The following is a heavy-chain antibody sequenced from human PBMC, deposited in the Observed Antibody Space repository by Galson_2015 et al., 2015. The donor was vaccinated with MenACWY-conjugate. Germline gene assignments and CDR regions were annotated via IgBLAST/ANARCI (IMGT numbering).Heavy chain of an antibody. Sequence: SLRLSCAASGFIFNTYWMHWVRQAPGKGLEWVSRINPGGSSTTYADSVKDRFTISRDNAKNTLYLQMNSLRPEDTAVFYCAKTRAASFFFDPRGQGTLVAVSS. CDR2: INPGGSST. V-gene: IGHV3-74*01. D-gene: IGHD6-13*01. CDR3: AKTRAASFFFDP. J-gene: IGHJ5*02. CDR1: GFIFNTYW.